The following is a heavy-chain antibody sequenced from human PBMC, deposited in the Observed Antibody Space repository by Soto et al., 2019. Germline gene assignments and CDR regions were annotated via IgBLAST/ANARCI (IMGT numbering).Heavy chain of an antibody. CDR2: ISYDGSNK. J-gene: IGHJ4*02. CDR3: ARERYYFDY. CDR1: GFTFSSYA. Sequence: QVQLVESGGGVVQPGRSLRLSCAASGFTFSSYAMHCVRQAPGKGLEWVAVISYDGSNKYYADSVKGRFTISRDNSKNTLYLQMNSLRAEDTAVYYCARERYYFDYWGQGTLVTVSS. V-gene: IGHV3-30-3*01.